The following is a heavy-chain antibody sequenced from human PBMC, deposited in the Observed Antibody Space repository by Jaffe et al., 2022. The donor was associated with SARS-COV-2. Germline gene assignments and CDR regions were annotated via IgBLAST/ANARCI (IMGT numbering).Heavy chain of an antibody. D-gene: IGHD5-18*01. CDR3: TTRPGDTAMVRFAY. CDR1: GFTFSNAW. J-gene: IGHJ4*02. Sequence: EVQLVESGGGLVKPGGSLRLSCAASGFTFSNAWMSWVRQAPGKGLEWVGRIKSKTDGGTTDYAAPVKGRFTISRDDSKNTLYLQMNSLKTEDTAVYYCTTRPGDTAMVRFAYWGQGTLVTVSS. CDR2: IKSKTDGGTT. V-gene: IGHV3-15*01.